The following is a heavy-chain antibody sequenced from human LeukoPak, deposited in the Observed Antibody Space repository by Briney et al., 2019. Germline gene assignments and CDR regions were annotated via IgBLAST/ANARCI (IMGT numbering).Heavy chain of an antibody. CDR2: INHSGST. CDR1: GGSFSGYY. V-gene: IGHV4-34*01. Sequence: PSETLSLTCAVYGGSFSGYYWSWIRQPPGKGLEWIGEINHSGSTNYNPSLKSRVTISVDTSKNQFPLKLSSVTAADTAVYYCARGRYFSWFDPWGQGTLVTVSS. CDR3: ARGRYFSWFDP. D-gene: IGHD3-9*01. J-gene: IGHJ5*02.